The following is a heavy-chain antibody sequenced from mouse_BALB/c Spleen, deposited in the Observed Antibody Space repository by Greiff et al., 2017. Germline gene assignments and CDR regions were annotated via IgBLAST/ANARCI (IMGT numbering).Heavy chain of an antibody. J-gene: IGHJ2*01. CDR1: GFTFSSYA. CDR3: ARGGGNYGFDY. CDR2: ISSGGSYT. D-gene: IGHD2-1*01. Sequence: EVHLVESGGGLVKPGGSLKLSCAASGFTFSSYAMSWVRQSPEKRLEWVAEISSGGSYTYYPDTVTGRFTISRDNAKNTLYLEMSSLRSEDTAMYYCARGGGNYGFDYWGQGTTLTVSS. V-gene: IGHV5-9-4*01.